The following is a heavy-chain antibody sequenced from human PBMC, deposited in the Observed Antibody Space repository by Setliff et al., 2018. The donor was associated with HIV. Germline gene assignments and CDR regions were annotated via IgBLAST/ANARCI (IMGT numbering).Heavy chain of an antibody. CDR2: IDPKSGGT. CDR3: ARDGLLEAGIRFDY. CDR1: GYTFTGYY. J-gene: IGHJ4*02. D-gene: IGHD6-19*01. Sequence: PRASVKVSCKASGYTFTGYYMHWVRQAPGQGLEWMGWIDPKSGGTNYPQKYQGRVTMTRDTSITTAYMELSGLRSDDTAVYYCARDGLLEAGIRFDYWGQGTLVTVSS. V-gene: IGHV1-2*02.